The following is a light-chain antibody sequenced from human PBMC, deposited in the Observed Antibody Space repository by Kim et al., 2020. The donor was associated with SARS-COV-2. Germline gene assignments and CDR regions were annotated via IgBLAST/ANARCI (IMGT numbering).Light chain of an antibody. J-gene: IGKJ1*01. CDR3: EQYQSWPPT. CDR2: GAS. CDR1: QSVNSN. V-gene: IGKV3-15*01. Sequence: EIVMTQSPATLSVSPGERATLSCRASQSVNSNLAWYQQKPGQAPRLLIYGASTWATGIPARFSGSGSGTEFTLTITSLQSEDFAVYYCEQYQSWPPTFGQGTKVDIK.